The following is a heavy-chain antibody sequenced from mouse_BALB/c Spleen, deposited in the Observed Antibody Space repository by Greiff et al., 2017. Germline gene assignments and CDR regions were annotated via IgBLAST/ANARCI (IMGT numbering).Heavy chain of an antibody. J-gene: IGHJ2*01. CDR1: GYTFTSYW. CDR3: ARSAGGNPFDY. V-gene: IGHV1-87*01. D-gene: IGHD1-1*02. CDR2: IYPGDGDT. Sequence: LQESGAELARPGASVKLSCKASGYTFTSYWMQWVKQRPGQGLEWIGAIYPGDGDTRYTQKFKGKATLTADKSSSTAYMQLSSLASEDSAVDYCARSAGGNPFDYWGQGTTLTVSS.